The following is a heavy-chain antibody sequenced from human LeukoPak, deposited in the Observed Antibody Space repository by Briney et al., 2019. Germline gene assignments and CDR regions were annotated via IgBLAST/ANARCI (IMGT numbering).Heavy chain of an antibody. V-gene: IGHV1-3*01. CDR3: IRSGAANWFDP. CDR2: INAADGNT. CDR1: GQTFTIYT. D-gene: IGHD3-10*01. Sequence: GASVKVSCKTSGQTFTIYTLHWVRQAPGQRLEWMGWINAADGNTKYSQKFQGRVIITRDSSANTAYMELSSLRSEDTAVYYCIRSGAANWFDPWGQGTLVTVSS. J-gene: IGHJ5*02.